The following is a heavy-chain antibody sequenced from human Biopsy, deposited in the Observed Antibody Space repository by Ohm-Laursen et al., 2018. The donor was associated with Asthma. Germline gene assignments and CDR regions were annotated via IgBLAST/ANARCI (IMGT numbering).Heavy chain of an antibody. J-gene: IGHJ4*02. Sequence: LTLTCAASGFTFSNYGMHWVRQAPGKVLDWVAVISFDGSNKNYTDSVKGRFTIPRDNPRNTLHLQMNSLRAEGTAVYYCAKDVFPGWELRRGPDYWGQGTLVTVSS. CDR1: GFTFSNYG. V-gene: IGHV3-30*18. D-gene: IGHD1-26*01. CDR3: AKDVFPGWELRRGPDY. CDR2: ISFDGSNK.